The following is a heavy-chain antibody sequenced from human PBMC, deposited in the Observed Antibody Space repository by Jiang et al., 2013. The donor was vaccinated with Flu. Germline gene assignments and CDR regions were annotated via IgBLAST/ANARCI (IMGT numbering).Heavy chain of an antibody. Sequence: GSSVKVSCKASGGTLNTYLISWVRQAPGQGLEWMGKIIPIFGTRDYAQKFQGRVTITADKSTSTAYMELSSLRPEDTAVYYCSRVDSSGYYDYWGQGTLITVSS. CDR1: GGTLNTYL. J-gene: IGHJ4*02. CDR3: SRVDSSGYYDY. D-gene: IGHD3-22*01. CDR2: IIPIFGTR. V-gene: IGHV1-69*06.